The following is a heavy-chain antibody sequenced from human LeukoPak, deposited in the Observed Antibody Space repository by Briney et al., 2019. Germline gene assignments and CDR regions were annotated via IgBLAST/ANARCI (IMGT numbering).Heavy chain of an antibody. CDR3: ATTTMIVVVRGAFDI. V-gene: IGHV3-53*04. CDR2: IYSGGST. J-gene: IGHJ3*02. Sequence: PGGSLRLSCAASGXTVSSNYMSWVRQAPGKGLEWVSVIYSGGSTYYADSVKGRFTISRHNSKNTLYLQMSSLRAEDTAVYYCATTTMIVVVRGAFDIWGQGTMVTVSS. D-gene: IGHD3-22*01. CDR1: GXTVSSNY.